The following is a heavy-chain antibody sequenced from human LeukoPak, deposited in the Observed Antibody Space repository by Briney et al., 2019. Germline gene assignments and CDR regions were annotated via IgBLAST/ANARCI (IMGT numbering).Heavy chain of an antibody. J-gene: IGHJ5*02. CDR3: ARSLGYSGSYYWFDP. D-gene: IGHD1-26*01. CDR2: ISYSGFT. V-gene: IGHV4-59*08. Sequence: PSETLSLTCTVSRGSISSYQWSWIRQPPGKGLEWIGYISYSGFTNYNPSLMSRVTISVDTSKNQFSLKLSSVTAADTAVYYCARSLGYSGSYYWFDPWGQGTLVTVSS. CDR1: RGSISSYQ.